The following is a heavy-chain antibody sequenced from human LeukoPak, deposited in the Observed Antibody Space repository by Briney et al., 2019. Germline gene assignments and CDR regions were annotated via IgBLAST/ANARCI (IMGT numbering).Heavy chain of an antibody. D-gene: IGHD3-3*01. CDR2: INHSGST. J-gene: IGHJ4*02. V-gene: IGHV4-34*01. Sequence: SETLSLTCAVYGGSFSGYYWSWIRQPPGKGLEWIGEINHSGSTNYNPSLKSRVTISVDTSKNQFSLKLSSVTAADTAVYYCARRRYYDFWSGSFDYWGQGTLVTVSS. CDR1: GGSFSGYY. CDR3: ARRRYYDFWSGSFDY.